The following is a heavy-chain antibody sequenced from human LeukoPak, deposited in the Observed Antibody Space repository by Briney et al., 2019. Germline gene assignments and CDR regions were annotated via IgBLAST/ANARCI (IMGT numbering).Heavy chain of an antibody. CDR1: GYSISSGYY. CDR2: IYHSGST. V-gene: IGHV4-38-2*02. Sequence: SETLSLTCTVSGYSISSGYYWGWIRQPRGKGLEWIGSIYHSGSTYYNPSLKSRVTISVDTSKNQFSLKLSSVTAADTAVYYCARIGRDWYFDLWGRGTLVTVSS. CDR3: ARIGRDWYFDL. D-gene: IGHD1-14*01. J-gene: IGHJ2*01.